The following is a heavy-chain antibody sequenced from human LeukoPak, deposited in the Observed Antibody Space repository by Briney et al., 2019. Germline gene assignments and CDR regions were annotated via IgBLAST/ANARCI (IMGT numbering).Heavy chain of an antibody. CDR2: INSDGIST. V-gene: IGHV3-74*01. D-gene: IGHD3-22*01. J-gene: IGHJ4*02. CDR1: GFTFSSYW. Sequence: GGSLRLSCAASGFTFSSYWMHWVRQAPGKGLVWVSRINSDGISTSYADSVKGRFTISRDNAKNTLYLQMNSLRAEDTAVYYCAKEDYYDSSGYYGSNYFDYWGQGTLVTVSS. CDR3: AKEDYYDSSGYYGSNYFDY.